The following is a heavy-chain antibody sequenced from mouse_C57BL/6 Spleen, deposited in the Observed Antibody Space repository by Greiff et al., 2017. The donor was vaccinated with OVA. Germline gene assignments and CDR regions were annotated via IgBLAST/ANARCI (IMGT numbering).Heavy chain of an antibody. J-gene: IGHJ2*01. CDR3: AREGVYYSNYVGFDY. CDR1: GYAFSSSW. D-gene: IGHD2-5*01. Sequence: QVQLKQSGPELVKPGASVKISCKASGYAFSSSWMNWVKQRPGKGLEWIGRIYPGDGDTNYNGKFKGKATLTADKSSSTAYMQLSSLTSEDSAVYFCAREGVYYSNYVGFDYWGQGTTLTVSS. CDR2: IYPGDGDT. V-gene: IGHV1-82*01.